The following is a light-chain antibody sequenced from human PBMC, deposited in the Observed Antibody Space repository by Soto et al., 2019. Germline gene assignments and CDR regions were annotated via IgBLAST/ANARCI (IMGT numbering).Light chain of an antibody. CDR3: CSYTRTRSRV. J-gene: IGLJ1*01. CDR2: DVS. CDR1: SSDVGHYNY. V-gene: IGLV2-14*03. Sequence: QSVLTQPASVSGSPWQSITISCTGTSSDVGHYNYVSWYQQHPGNAPKLIIFDVSIRPSGVSDRFSGSKSGNTASLTISGLQAEDEADYYCCSYTRTRSRVFGTGTKVTVL.